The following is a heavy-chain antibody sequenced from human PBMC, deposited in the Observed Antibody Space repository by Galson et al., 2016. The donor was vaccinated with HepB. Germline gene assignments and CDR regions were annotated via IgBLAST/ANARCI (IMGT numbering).Heavy chain of an antibody. J-gene: IGHJ5*02. V-gene: IGHV3-74*01. CDR2: INSDGTIS. CDR3: VRDHSVVPTTAYNWFDP. D-gene: IGHD4-23*01. Sequence: SLRLSCAASGFAFSSHWMHWVRQDLGKGLVWVSRINSDGTISNYADSVKGRFTISRDNAKNTLYLQMKSLRAEDPAVYFCVRDHSVVPTTAYNWFDPWGRGTLVTVSS. CDR1: GFAFSSHW.